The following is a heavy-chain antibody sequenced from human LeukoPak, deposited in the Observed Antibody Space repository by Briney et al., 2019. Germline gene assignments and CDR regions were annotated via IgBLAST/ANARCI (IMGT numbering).Heavy chain of an antibody. CDR3: AKLYCSGGSCYGIDY. J-gene: IGHJ4*02. CDR1: GFTFSSYA. CDR2: ISGSGGST. Sequence: PGGSLRLSCAASGFTFSSYAMSWVGQAPGKGLEWVSAISGSGGSTYYADSVKGRFTISRDNSKNTLYLQMNSLRAEDTAVYYCAKLYCSGGSCYGIDYWGQGTLVTVSS. D-gene: IGHD2-15*01. V-gene: IGHV3-23*01.